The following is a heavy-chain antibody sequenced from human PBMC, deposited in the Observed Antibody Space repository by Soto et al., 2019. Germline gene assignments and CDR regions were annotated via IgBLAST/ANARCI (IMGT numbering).Heavy chain of an antibody. CDR1: GGSFSGYY. J-gene: IGHJ4*02. Sequence: SETLSLTCAVYGGSFSGYYWSWIRQPPGKGLEWIGEINHSGSTNYNPSLKSRVTISVDTSKNQFSLKLSSVTAADTAVYYCARGAVTLPYYFDYWGQGTLVTVSS. CDR2: INHSGST. V-gene: IGHV4-34*01. D-gene: IGHD4-17*01. CDR3: ARGAVTLPYYFDY.